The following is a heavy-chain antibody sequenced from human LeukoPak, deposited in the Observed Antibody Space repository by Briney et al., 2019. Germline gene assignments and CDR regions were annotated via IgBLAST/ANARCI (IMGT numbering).Heavy chain of an antibody. D-gene: IGHD6-6*01. CDR1: GGSISPYY. CDR3: AREVIAAHNWFDP. CDR2: IFYNGNT. J-gene: IGHJ5*02. Sequence: SETLSLTCTVSGGSISPYYWSWVRQPPGKGLEWIAYIFYNGNTNYNPSLKSRVTISLDTSKKQVSLKLSSVTAADTAVYYCAREVIAAHNWFDPWGQGTLVTVSS. V-gene: IGHV4-59*12.